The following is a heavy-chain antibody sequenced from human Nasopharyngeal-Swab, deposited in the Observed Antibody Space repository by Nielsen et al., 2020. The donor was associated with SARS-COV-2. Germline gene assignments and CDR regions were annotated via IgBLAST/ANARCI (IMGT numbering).Heavy chain of an antibody. CDR3: ARGGYTYGFEGQLADDY. J-gene: IGHJ4*02. CDR2: ITTSSSHI. V-gene: IGHV3-21*01. D-gene: IGHD5-18*01. CDR1: GFPFSSYS. Sequence: GGSLRLSCAASGFPFSSYSMSWVRQAPGKGLEWVSTITTSSSHIYYADSVKGRFTISRDNAKNLVYLQMNDQRAEDTAVYYCARGGYTYGFEGQLADDYWGQGTRVTVSS.